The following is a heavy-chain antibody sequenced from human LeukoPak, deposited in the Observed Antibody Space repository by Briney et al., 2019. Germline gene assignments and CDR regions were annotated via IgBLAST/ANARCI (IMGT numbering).Heavy chain of an antibody. CDR2: ISAYNGNT. CDR3: VRDNIFVGATLNPTVGFDY. D-gene: IGHD1-26*01. Sequence: GASVKVSCKASGYTFTSYGISWVRQAPGQGLEWMGWISAYNGNTNYAQKLQGRVTMTTDTSTSTAYMELRSLRSDDTAVYYCVRDNIFVGATLNPTVGFDYWGQGTLVTVSS. J-gene: IGHJ4*02. V-gene: IGHV1-18*01. CDR1: GYTFTSYG.